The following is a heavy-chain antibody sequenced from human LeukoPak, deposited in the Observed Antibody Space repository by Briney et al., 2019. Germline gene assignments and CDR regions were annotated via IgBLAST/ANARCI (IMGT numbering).Heavy chain of an antibody. CDR2: ISYNGNT. D-gene: IGHD6-13*01. CDR3: ARGPYSSSWYVYYYGMDV. Sequence: SETLSLTCTVSGDSISSNNYFWGWICQPPGKGLEWIGEISYNGNTYYNPSLKSRVTISVDTSKNQFSLKLSSVIAADTAVYYCARGPYSSSWYVYYYGMDVWGQGTTVTVSS. V-gene: IGHV4-39*01. J-gene: IGHJ6*02. CDR1: GDSISSNNYF.